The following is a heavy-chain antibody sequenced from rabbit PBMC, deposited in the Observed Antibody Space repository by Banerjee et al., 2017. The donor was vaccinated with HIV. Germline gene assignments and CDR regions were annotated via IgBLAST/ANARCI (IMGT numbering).Heavy chain of an antibody. D-gene: IGHD3-1*01. V-gene: IGHV1S40*01. CDR2: IGAGSSGIT. CDR1: GFDFSSTYY. CDR3: ARGGNGLGL. J-gene: IGHJ4*01. Sequence: QSLEESGGGLVQPEGSLTLTCKASGFDFSSTYYMCWVRQAPGKGLEWIGCIGAGSSGITYYASWAKGRFTISKTSSTTVTLQMTSLTAADTATYFCARGGNGLGLRGPGTLVTVS.